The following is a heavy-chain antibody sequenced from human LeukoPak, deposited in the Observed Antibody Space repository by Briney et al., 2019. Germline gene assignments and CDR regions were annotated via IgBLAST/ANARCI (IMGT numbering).Heavy chain of an antibody. D-gene: IGHD1-26*01. V-gene: IGHV4-59*01. CDR2: IYYDVST. CDR1: GGSISSDY. Sequence: SETLSLTCTVSGGSISSDYWSWIRQPPGKGLEWIGYIYYDVSTNYDPSLKSRVTISVDTSKNQFSLKLYSVTAADTAVYYCASGGSYEAFNIWGQGTMVTVSS. CDR3: ASGGSYEAFNI. J-gene: IGHJ3*02.